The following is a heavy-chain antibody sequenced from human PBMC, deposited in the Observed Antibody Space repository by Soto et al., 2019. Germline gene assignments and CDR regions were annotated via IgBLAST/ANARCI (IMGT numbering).Heavy chain of an antibody. V-gene: IGHV1-69*01. CDR3: ARSQGSSTSLEIYYYYYYGMDV. J-gene: IGHJ6*02. D-gene: IGHD2-2*01. CDR1: GGTFSSYD. Sequence: QVQLVQSGAEVKKPGSSVKVSCKASGGTFSSYDISWVRQAPGQGLEWKGGIIPISGTANYAQKFQGRVTITADESTSTAYMELSSLRSEDTAVYYCARSQGSSTSLEIYYYYYYGMDVWGQGTTVTVSS. CDR2: IIPISGTA.